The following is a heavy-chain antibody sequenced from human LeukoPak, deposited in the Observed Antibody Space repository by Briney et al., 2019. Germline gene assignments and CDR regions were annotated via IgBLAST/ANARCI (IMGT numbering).Heavy chain of an antibody. CDR2: INPNSGGT. CDR1: RYTFTVYY. D-gene: IGHD2-21*02. J-gene: IGHJ4*02. CDR3: ARGHGDTSPNY. Sequence: EASLKVSCKASRYTFTVYYVHWVRQAPRQGLEWMGWINPNSGGTNYAQKFQGRVTMTRDTSISTAYMELSRLRSDDTAVYYCARGHGDTSPNYWGQGTLVTVSS. V-gene: IGHV1-2*02.